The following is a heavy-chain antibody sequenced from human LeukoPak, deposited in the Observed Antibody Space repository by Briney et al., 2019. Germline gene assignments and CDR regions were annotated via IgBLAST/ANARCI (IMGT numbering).Heavy chain of an antibody. CDR2: IIPIFGTA. J-gene: IGHJ4*02. CDR3: ARYNGRDGYNGNY. Sequence: SVKVSCKASGGTFSSYAISWVRQAPGQGLEGMGRIIPIFGTANYAQKFQGRVTITADKSTSTAYMELSSLRSEDTAVYYCARYNGRDGYNGNYWGQGTLVTVSS. V-gene: IGHV1-69*06. CDR1: GGTFSSYA. D-gene: IGHD5-24*01.